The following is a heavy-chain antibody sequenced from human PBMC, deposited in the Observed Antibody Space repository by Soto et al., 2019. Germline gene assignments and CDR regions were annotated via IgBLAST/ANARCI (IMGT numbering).Heavy chain of an antibody. CDR3: AKDRARQLGVLYYYYGMDV. J-gene: IGHJ6*02. CDR1: GFTFDDYT. CDR2: ISWDGGST. V-gene: IGHV3-43*01. D-gene: IGHD6-6*01. Sequence: PGGSLRLSCAASGFTFDDYTMHWVRQAPGKGLEWVSLISWDGGSTYYADSVKGRFTISRDNSKNSLYLQMNSLRTEDTALYYCAKDRARQLGVLYYYYGMDVWGQGTTVTVSS.